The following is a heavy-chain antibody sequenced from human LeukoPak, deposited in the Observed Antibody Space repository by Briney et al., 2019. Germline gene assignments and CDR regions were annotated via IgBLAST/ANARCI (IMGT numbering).Heavy chain of an antibody. J-gene: IGHJ3*02. CDR2: IYTSGST. V-gene: IGHV4-4*07. CDR1: GGSISSYY. CDR3: ARDLDYGDSEYAFAI. D-gene: IGHD4-17*01. Sequence: PSETLSLTCTVSGGSISSYYWSWIRQPAGKGLEWIGRIYTSGSTNYNPSLKSRVTMSVDTSKNQFSLKLSSVTAAHTAVYYCARDLDYGDSEYAFAIWGQGTMVTVSS.